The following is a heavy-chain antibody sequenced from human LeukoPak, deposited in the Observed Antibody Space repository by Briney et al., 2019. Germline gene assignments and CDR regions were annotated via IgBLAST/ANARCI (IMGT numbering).Heavy chain of an antibody. Sequence: SETLSLTCTVSGGSISSSSYYWGWIRQPPGKGLEWIGSIYYSGSTYYYPSLKSRVTISVDTSKNQFSLKLSSVTAADTAVYYCAGYCSGGSCYLDYGDYGTGVDYWGQGTLVTVSS. CDR2: IYYSGST. CDR1: GGSISSSSYY. V-gene: IGHV4-39*01. J-gene: IGHJ4*02. CDR3: AGYCSGGSCYLDYGDYGTGVDY. D-gene: IGHD2-15*01.